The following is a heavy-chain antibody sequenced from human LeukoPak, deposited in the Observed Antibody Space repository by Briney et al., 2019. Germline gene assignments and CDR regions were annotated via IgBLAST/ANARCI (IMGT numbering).Heavy chain of an antibody. CDR3: ARVHTATTWGFDP. V-gene: IGHV3-30*02. J-gene: IGHJ5*02. CDR1: GFTFSHYT. CDR2: IRYDGSNK. Sequence: PGGSLRLSCVASGFTFSHYTLHWVRQAPGKGLEWVAFIRYDGSNKYYADSVKGRFTISRDNAKNSLYLQMNSLRAEDTAVYYCARVHTATTWGFDPWGQGTLVTVSS. D-gene: IGHD4-11*01.